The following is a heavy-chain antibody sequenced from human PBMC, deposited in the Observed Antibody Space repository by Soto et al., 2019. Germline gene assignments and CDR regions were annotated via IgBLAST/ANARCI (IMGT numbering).Heavy chain of an antibody. CDR1: GFTFSDYA. V-gene: IGHV3-30*18. Sequence: VQLVESGGGVVQPGRSLRLSCAASGFTFSDYAMHWVRQAPGKGLEWVAVVSHDGRNTHYADSVKGRFTISRDSSKNTVSLDMTSLRAEDPAVYYRAKGGRQCLVTSDFNYWGQGALVTVSS. CDR2: VSHDGRNT. D-gene: IGHD6-19*01. J-gene: IGHJ4*02. CDR3: AKGGRQCLVTSDFNY.